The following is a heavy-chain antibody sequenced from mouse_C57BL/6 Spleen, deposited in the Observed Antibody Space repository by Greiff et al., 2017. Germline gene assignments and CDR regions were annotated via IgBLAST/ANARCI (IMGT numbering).Heavy chain of an antibody. J-gene: IGHJ1*03. D-gene: IGHD2-4*01. Sequence: EVQLQQSGPELVKPGASVKIPCKASGYTFTDYNMDWVKQSHGKSLEWIGDINPNNAGTIYNQKFKGKATLTVDKSSSTAYMELRSLTSEDTAVYYCAREGEVGLRRGDWYFDVWGTGTTVTVSS. V-gene: IGHV1-18*01. CDR3: AREGEVGLRRGDWYFDV. CDR2: INPNNAGT. CDR1: GYTFTDYN.